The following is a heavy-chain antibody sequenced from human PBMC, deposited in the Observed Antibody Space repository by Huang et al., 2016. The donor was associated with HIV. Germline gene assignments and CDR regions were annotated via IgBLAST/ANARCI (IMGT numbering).Heavy chain of an antibody. CDR3: ARDTTTVAGLDF. J-gene: IGHJ4*02. CDR1: GFTFRDHP. D-gene: IGHD6-19*01. V-gene: IGHV3-30*14. CDR2: ISFDGRNK. Sequence: QVQLVESGGGVVQPGRSLRLSCAVSGFTFRDHPMHWVRQAPGKWLEWVAFISFDGRNKFYADFVRGRFTISRDNSKNILYLQLNSLTPADTSIYYCARDTTTVAGLDFWGQGALVTVSS.